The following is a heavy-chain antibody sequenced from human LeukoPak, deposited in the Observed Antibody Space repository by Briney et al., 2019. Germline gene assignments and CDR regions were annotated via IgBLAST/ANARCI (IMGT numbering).Heavy chain of an antibody. V-gene: IGHV3-74*01. CDR1: GFTFSSYW. CDR3: VRGQSSGWHYYMDV. Sequence: QPGGSLRLSCAASGFTFSSYWVLWVRQAPGMGLVWVSRINTDGSSTSYADSVKGRFTISRDNSKNTLYLQMNSLRAEDTAVYYCVRGQSSGWHYYMDVWGKGTTVTVSS. CDR2: INTDGSST. J-gene: IGHJ6*03. D-gene: IGHD6-19*01.